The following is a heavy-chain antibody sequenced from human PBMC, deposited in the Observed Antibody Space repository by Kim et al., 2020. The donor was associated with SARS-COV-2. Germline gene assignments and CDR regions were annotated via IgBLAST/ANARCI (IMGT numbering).Heavy chain of an antibody. V-gene: IGHV3-23*01. J-gene: IGHJ4*02. D-gene: IGHD3-3*01. Sequence: VKGRFTISRDNSKNPLNLQMNSLRAEDTAKYFCAKLTNFDFWSGYIGYFDSWGQGTLVTVSS. CDR3: AKLTNFDFWSGYIGYFDS.